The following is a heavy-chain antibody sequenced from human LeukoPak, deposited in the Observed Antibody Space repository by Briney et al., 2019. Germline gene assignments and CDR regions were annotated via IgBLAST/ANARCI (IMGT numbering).Heavy chain of an antibody. CDR2: IYYSGST. J-gene: IGHJ4*02. D-gene: IGHD6-19*01. CDR1: VVSISSSGYY. Sequence: PSETLSLTCSVSVVSISSSGYYWSWIRQPPGKGLEWIGYIYYSGSTYYNPSLKSRVTISVDTSKNQFSLKLSSVTAADTAVYYCARTHLAVAGTNGMVDYWGQGTLVTVSS. V-gene: IGHV4-39*07. CDR3: ARTHLAVAGTNGMVDY.